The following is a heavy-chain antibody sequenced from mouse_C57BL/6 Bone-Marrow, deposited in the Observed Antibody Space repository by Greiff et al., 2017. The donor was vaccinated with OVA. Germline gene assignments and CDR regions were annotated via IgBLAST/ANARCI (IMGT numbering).Heavy chain of an antibody. CDR2: IYPGDGDT. Sequence: QVQLQQSGAELVKPGASVKISCKASGYAFSSYWMNWVKQRPGKGLEWIGQIYPGDGDTNYNGKFKGKATLTADKSSSTAYMQLSSLTSEDSAVYFCARRITTVGRFAYWGQGTLVTVSA. J-gene: IGHJ3*01. D-gene: IGHD1-1*01. CDR1: GYAFSSYW. V-gene: IGHV1-80*01. CDR3: ARRITTVGRFAY.